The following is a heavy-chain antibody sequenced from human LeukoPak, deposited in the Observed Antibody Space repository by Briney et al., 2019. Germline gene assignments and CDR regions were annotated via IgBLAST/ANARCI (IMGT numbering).Heavy chain of an antibody. CDR1: GFTFSSYS. V-gene: IGHV3-21*01. D-gene: IGHD3-10*01. J-gene: IGHJ4*02. CDR2: ISSSSSYI. CDR3: ARADYPQYPSRYYGSGSYYFDY. Sequence: GGSLRLSCAASGFTFSSYSMNWVRQAPGKGLEWVSSISSSSSYIYYADSVKGRFTISRDNAKNSLYLQMNSLRAEDTAVYYCARADYPQYPSRYYGSGSYYFDYWGQGTLVTVSS.